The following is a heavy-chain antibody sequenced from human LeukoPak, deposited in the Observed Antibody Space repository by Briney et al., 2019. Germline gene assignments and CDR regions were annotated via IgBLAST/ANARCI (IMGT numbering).Heavy chain of an antibody. Sequence: GESLKISCKGSGYSFTSYWIGWVRQMPGKGLEWMGIIYPGDSDTRYSPSFQGQVTISADKSISTAYLQWSSLKASDTAMYYCARHGQLVLGKTYYYYYYMDVWGKGTTVTVSS. CDR1: GYSFTSYW. V-gene: IGHV5-51*01. CDR3: ARHGQLVLGKTYYYYYYMDV. CDR2: IYPGDSDT. D-gene: IGHD6-6*01. J-gene: IGHJ6*03.